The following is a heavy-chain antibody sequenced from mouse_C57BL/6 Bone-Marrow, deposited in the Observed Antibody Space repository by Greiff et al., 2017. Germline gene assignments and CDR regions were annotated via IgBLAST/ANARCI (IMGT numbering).Heavy chain of an antibody. CDR3: ASLYYYGSTLFDY. CDR1: GYTFTSYC. Sequence: VQLQQPGAELVMPGASVKLSCKASGYTFTSYCMHWVKQRPGQGLEWIGEIDPSDSYTNYNQKFKGKSTLTVDKSSSTAYMQLSSLTSEDSAVYYCASLYYYGSTLFDYWGQGTTLTVSS. CDR2: IDPSDSYT. D-gene: IGHD1-1*01. J-gene: IGHJ2*01. V-gene: IGHV1-69*01.